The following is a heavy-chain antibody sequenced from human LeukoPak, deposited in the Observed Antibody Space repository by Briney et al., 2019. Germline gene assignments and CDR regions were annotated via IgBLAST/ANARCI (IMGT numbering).Heavy chain of an antibody. D-gene: IGHD5-18*01. CDR1: NGSMISYY. V-gene: IGHV4-59*01. Sequence: SETLSLTCTVSNGSMISYYWSWLRQPPGKGLEWMGYIYYGGSTNYNPSLKSRVTILVDTSKNQFSLKLSSVTAADTAVYYCAREGAGSYGFRYVDVWGKGTTVTVSS. CDR3: AREGAGSYGFRYVDV. CDR2: IYYGGST. J-gene: IGHJ6*03.